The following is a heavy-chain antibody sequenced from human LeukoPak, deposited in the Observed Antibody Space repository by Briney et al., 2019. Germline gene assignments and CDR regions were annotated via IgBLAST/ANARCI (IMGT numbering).Heavy chain of an antibody. V-gene: IGHV4-4*07. CDR2: IYTGGST. J-gene: IGHJ6*02. CDR1: GGSISSYY. CDR3: ARSGPFGAGPYYYYGMDV. D-gene: IGHD3/OR15-3a*01. Sequence: PSETLSLTRTVSGGSISSYYWSWIRQPAGKGLEWIGRIYTGGSTNYNPSLKSRVTMSVDTSKNQFSLKLSSVTAADTAVYYCARSGPFGAGPYYYYGMDVWGQGTTVTVSS.